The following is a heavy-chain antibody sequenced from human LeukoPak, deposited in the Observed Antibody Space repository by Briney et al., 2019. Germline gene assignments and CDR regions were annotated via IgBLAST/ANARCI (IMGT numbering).Heavy chain of an antibody. D-gene: IGHD6-19*01. V-gene: IGHV3-30*04. CDR2: ISYDGSNK. CDR1: GFTFSSYA. J-gene: IGHJ4*02. CDR3: AREAVAFDY. Sequence: AGGSLRLSCAASGFTFSSYAMHWVRQAPGKGLEWVAVISYDGSNKYYADSVKGRFTISRGNSKNTLYLQMNSLRAEDTAVYYCAREAVAFDYWGQGTLVTVSS.